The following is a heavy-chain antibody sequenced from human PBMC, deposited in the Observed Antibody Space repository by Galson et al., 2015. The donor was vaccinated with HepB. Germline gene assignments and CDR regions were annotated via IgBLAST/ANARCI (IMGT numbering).Heavy chain of an antibody. CDR1: GYTFTSYG. CDR3: ARGRPQWLVLSNYYGMDV. V-gene: IGHV1-18*01. D-gene: IGHD6-19*01. J-gene: IGHJ6*02. Sequence: SVKVSCKASGYTFTSYGISWVRQAPGQGLEWMGWISAYNGNTNYAQKLQGRVTMTTDTSTSTAYMELRSLRSDDTAVYYCARGRPQWLVLSNYYGMDVWGQGTTVTVSS. CDR2: ISAYNGNT.